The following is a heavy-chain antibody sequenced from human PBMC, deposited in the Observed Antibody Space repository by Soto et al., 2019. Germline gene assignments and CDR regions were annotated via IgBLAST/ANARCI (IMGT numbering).Heavy chain of an antibody. CDR2: IHDSGST. J-gene: IGHJ4*02. V-gene: IGHV4-31*03. CDR1: GDSISGGTYY. CDR3: ARVGESGYGGGYFFDS. Sequence: QLQLQESGPGLVRPSQTLSLTCSVSGDSISGGTYYWNWIRQLPGKGLQWIGYIHDSGSTDYSPSRESRVSISRDTSNSEFSLKLTSVTAADTAVYYCARVGESGYGGGYFFDSWGQGTLVTVSS. D-gene: IGHD5-12*01.